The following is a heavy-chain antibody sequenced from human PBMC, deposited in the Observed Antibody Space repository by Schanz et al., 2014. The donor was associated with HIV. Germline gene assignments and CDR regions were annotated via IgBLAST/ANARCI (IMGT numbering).Heavy chain of an antibody. Sequence: QVQLQESGPGLVKPSETLSLICTVSGGSISSYYWSWIRQPPGKGLEWIGSIYYSANTYYNPSLRRRVTIPVDPSRNQSSLKLTSVTAADTAVYYCARLDTSMTAADSWGQGTPVTVSS. CDR2: IYYSANT. CDR3: ARLDTSMTAADS. V-gene: IGHV4-59*04. CDR1: GGSISSYY. D-gene: IGHD5-18*01. J-gene: IGHJ4*02.